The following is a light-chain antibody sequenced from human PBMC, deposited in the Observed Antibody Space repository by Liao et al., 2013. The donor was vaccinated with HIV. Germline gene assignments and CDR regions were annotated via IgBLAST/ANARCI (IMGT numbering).Light chain of an antibody. CDR2: YDG. V-gene: IGLV3-21*01. J-gene: IGLJ2*01. Sequence: SYVLTQSPSVSVAPGKTARITCGGNNIGSKSVHWYQQKPGQAPVMVIYYDGDRPSGIPERFSGSKSGTTATLTISRVEAGDEADYSCQVWDSKSDDVVFGGGTKLTVL. CDR1: NIGSKS. CDR3: QVWDSKSDDVV.